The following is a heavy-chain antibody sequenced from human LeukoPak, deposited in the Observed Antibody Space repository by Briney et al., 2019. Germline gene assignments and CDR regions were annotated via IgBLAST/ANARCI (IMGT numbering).Heavy chain of an antibody. CDR1: GFTFSDYY. CDR2: ISSSGSTI. Sequence: NSGGSLRLSCAASGFTFSDYYMSWIRQAPGKGLEWVSYISSSGSTIYYADSVKGRFTISRDNAKNSLYLQMNSLRAEDTAVYYCARVGYCSSTSCYGFYMDVWGKGTTVTVSS. D-gene: IGHD2-2*03. V-gene: IGHV3-11*04. CDR3: ARVGYCSSTSCYGFYMDV. J-gene: IGHJ6*03.